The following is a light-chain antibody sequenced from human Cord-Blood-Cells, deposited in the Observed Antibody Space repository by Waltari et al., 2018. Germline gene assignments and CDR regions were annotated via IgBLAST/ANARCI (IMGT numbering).Light chain of an antibody. CDR2: GAS. V-gene: IGKV3-15*01. J-gene: IGKJ2*01. Sequence: EIVMTQSPAPLSVSPGERATLSCSASQSVSSNLAWYQQKPGQAPRLLIYGASTRATGIPARFSGSGSGTEFTLTISSLQSEDFAVYYCQQYNNWPMYTFGQGTKLEIK. CDR3: QQYNNWPMYT. CDR1: QSVSSN.